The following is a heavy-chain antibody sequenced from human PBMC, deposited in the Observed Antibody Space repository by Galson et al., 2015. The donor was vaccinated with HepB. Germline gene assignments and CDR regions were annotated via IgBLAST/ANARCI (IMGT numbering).Heavy chain of an antibody. D-gene: IGHD3-3*01. CDR1: GFTFSTYS. V-gene: IGHV3-21*01. CDR3: ARDSRARDFWSGYDWFDS. Sequence: SLRLSCAASGFTFSTYSMIWVRQPPGKGLEWVSSIGTTDSYVYHADSVKGRFTTSRDSGKNSLYLQMTSLRAEDTAVYYCARDSRARDFWSGYDWFDSWGQGTLVIVSS. CDR2: IGTTDSYV. J-gene: IGHJ5*01.